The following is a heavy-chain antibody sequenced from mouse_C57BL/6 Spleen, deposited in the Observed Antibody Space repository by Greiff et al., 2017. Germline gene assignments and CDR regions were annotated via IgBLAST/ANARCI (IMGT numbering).Heavy chain of an antibody. D-gene: IGHD1-1*01. J-gene: IGHJ4*01. V-gene: IGHV5-12*01. CDR3: ARRSTVVEDYAMDY. Sequence: EVQLQESGGGLVQPGGSLKLSCAASGFTFSDYYMYWVRQTPEKRLEWVAYISNGGGSTYYPDTVKGRFTISRDNAKNTLYLQMSRLKSEDTAMYYCARRSTVVEDYAMDYWGQGTSVTVSS. CDR1: GFTFSDYY. CDR2: ISNGGGST.